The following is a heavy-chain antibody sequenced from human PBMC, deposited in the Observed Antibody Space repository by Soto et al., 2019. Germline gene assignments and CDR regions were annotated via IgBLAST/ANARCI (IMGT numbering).Heavy chain of an antibody. CDR2: IYYSGST. D-gene: IGHD1-26*01. J-gene: IGHJ3*02. V-gene: IGHV4-59*01. CDR1: GGSISSYY. Sequence: SETLSLTCTVSGGSISSYYWSWIRQPPGKGLEWIGYIYYSGSTNYNPSLKSRVTISVDTSKNQFSLRLSSVTAADTAVYYCARISGSYFAFDIWGQGTMVTVSS. CDR3: ARISGSYFAFDI.